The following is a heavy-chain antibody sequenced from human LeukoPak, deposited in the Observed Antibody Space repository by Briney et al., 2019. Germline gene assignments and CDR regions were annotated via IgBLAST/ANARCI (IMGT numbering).Heavy chain of an antibody. Sequence: PGGSLRLSCAASGFTFSDSWMSWVRQPPAKGLEWVANMNQDGSEKDYVDSVKGRFTNSRDNARNALYLQMGSLRAEDTAVYYCATYTHWVAGDVWGQGTTVTVSS. CDR2: MNQDGSEK. V-gene: IGHV3-7*01. CDR3: ATYTHWVAGDV. D-gene: IGHD3-16*01. J-gene: IGHJ6*02. CDR1: GFTFSDSW.